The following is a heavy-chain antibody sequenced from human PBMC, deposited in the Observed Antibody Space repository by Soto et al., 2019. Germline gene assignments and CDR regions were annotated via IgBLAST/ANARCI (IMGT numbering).Heavy chain of an antibody. CDR3: ARVFEIQLWTYFDY. J-gene: IGHJ4*02. CDR2: ISYDGSNK. CDR1: GFTFSSYA. Sequence: GGSLRLSCAASGFTFSSYAMHWVRQAPGKGLEWVAVISYDGSNKYYADSVEGRFTISRDNSKNTLYLQMNSLRAEDTAVYYCARVFEIQLWTYFDYWGQGTLVTVSS. D-gene: IGHD5-18*01. V-gene: IGHV3-30-3*01.